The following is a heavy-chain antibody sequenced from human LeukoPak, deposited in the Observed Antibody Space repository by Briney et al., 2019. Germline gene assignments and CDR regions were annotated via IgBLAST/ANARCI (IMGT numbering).Heavy chain of an antibody. J-gene: IGHJ3*02. CDR1: GFTFSSYA. V-gene: IGHV3-23*01. D-gene: IGHD1-1*01. CDR2: MSGDGDST. CDR3: ASAGQLERLGYAFDI. Sequence: GGSLRLSCAASGFTFSSYAMSWVRQAPGKGLEWVSAMSGDGDSTHYADSVRGRFTISRDNSKNTLYLQMNSLRAEDTAVYYCASAGQLERLGYAFDIWGQGTMVTVSS.